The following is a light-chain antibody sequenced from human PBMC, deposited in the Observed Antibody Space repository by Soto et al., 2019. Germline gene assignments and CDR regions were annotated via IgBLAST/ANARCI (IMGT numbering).Light chain of an antibody. CDR3: SSYTSTSTLV. CDR2: DVR. CDR1: SSDVGYYNY. J-gene: IGLJ1*01. V-gene: IGLV2-14*03. Sequence: QSVLTQPASVSGSPGRSITISCTGTSSDVGYYNYVSWYQQHPGKVPKLMIYDVRYRPSGVSDRFSGSKSGNTASLTLSGLQAEDEADYYCSSYTSTSTLVFGTGTKVTVL.